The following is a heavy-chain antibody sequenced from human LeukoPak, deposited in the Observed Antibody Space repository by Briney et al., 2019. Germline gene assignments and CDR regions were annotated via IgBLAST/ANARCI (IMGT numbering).Heavy chain of an antibody. CDR1: GFTFSSHS. CDR2: IDSSSSTI. D-gene: IGHD6-19*01. V-gene: IGHV3-48*01. CDR3: ARGRASGAWLIDY. Sequence: GGSLRLSCVASGFTFSSHSMNWVRQAPGKGLEWLSYIDSSSSTIDYEDSVKGRFTISRDNAKNSLYLQMDSLRAEDTAVYYCARGRASGAWLIDYWGQGTLVTVSS. J-gene: IGHJ4*02.